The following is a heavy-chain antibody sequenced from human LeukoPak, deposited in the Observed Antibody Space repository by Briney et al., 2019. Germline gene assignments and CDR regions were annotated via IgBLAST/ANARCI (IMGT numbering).Heavy chain of an antibody. CDR1: GYTFTSYY. CDR3: ARACSGGSCYHYFDY. CDR2: INPSGGST. V-gene: IGHV1-46*01. Sequence: ASVKVSCKASGYTFTSYYMHWVRQAPGQGLEWMGIINPSGGSTSYAQKFQGRVTMTRDMSTSTVYMELSSLRSEDTAVYYCARACSGGSCYHYFDYWGRGTLVTVSS. J-gene: IGHJ4*02. D-gene: IGHD2-15*01.